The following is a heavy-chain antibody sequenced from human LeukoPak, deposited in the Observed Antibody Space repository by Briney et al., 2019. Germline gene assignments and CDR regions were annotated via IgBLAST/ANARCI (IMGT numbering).Heavy chain of an antibody. CDR1: GGTFSSYA. J-gene: IGHJ4*02. V-gene: IGHV1-69*01. D-gene: IGHD3-10*01. CDR3: ASLGGPYYFDY. Sequence: ASVKVSCKASGGTFSSYAISWVRQAPGQGLEWMRGIIPIFGTANYAQKFQGRVTITADESTSTAYMELSSLRSEDTAVYYCASLGGPYYFDYWGQGTLVTVSS. CDR2: IIPIFGTA.